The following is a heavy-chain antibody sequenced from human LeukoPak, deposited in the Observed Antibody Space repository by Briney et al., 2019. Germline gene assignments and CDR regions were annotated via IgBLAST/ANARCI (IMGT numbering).Heavy chain of an antibody. CDR2: ISYDGSNK. V-gene: IGHV3-30*18. J-gene: IGHJ4*02. D-gene: IGHD3-10*01. Sequence: PGGSLRLSCAASGFTFSSYGMHWVRQAPGKGLEWVAVISYDGSNKYYADSVKGRFTISRDNSKNTLYLQMNSLRAEDTAVHYCAKGDYYGSGKPYYFDYWGQGTLVTVSS. CDR3: AKGDYYGSGKPYYFDY. CDR1: GFTFSSYG.